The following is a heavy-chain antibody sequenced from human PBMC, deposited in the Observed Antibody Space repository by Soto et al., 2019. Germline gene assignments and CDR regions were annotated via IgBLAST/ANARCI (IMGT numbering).Heavy chain of an antibody. D-gene: IGHD5-18*01. Sequence: QVQLQESGPGLVKPSGTLSVTCAVSGGSISSSNWWNWVRQPPGKGLEWIGEIYHSGSTNYNPSLRSRVTIHLAKSKNQFSLRVKSVTAADTAEYYCARAWPSVDSYGSGVMDVWGQGTTVTVSS. CDR2: IYHSGST. J-gene: IGHJ6*02. V-gene: IGHV4-4*02. CDR1: GGSISSSNW. CDR3: ARAWPSVDSYGSGVMDV.